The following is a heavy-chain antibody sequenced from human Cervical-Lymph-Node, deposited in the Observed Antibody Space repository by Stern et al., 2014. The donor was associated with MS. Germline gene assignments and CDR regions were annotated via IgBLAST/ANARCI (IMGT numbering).Heavy chain of an antibody. CDR3: ALGGFGHYFEY. CDR2: IHPIIGTA. J-gene: IGHJ4*02. V-gene: IGHV1-69*01. Sequence: QVQLVQSGAEVQKPGSSVKVSCRASGGTFSSSDISWVRQAPGQGLEWMGGIHPIIGTANYAQKYQVRVTIPADESTSTAYMELSSLRSEDTAIYYCALGGFGHYFEYWGQGTLVTVSS. D-gene: IGHD3-10*01. CDR1: GGTFSSSD.